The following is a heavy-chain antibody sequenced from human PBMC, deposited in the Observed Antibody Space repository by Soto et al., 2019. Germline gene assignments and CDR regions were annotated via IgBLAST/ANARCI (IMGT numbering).Heavy chain of an antibody. CDR3: ARLRSGGSGWAFDS. V-gene: IGHV4-31*03. J-gene: IGHJ4*02. CDR1: GGFISGGPYY. Sequence: QVQLQESGPGQVKPSQTLALTCTVTGGFISGGPYYWSWIRQHPGKGLEWIGHIYYRGTTYYNPSLQSRIIISIDTSENRFSLNLSSVTAADTAVYYCARLRSGGSGWAFDSWGQGSLVTVSS. D-gene: IGHD2-15*01. CDR2: IYYRGTT.